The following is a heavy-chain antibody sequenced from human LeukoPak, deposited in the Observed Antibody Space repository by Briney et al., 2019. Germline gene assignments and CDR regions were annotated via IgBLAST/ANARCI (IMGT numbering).Heavy chain of an antibody. CDR2: IYYSGST. CDR3: ARDPLVPAARRYLDL. V-gene: IGHV4-31*03. Sequence: PSQTLSLTCTVSGGSISSGGYYWSWIRQHPGKGLEWIGYIYYSGSTYYNPSLKSRVTISVDTSKNQFSLKLSSVTAADTAVYYCARDPLVPAARRYLDLWGRGTLVTVSS. D-gene: IGHD2-2*01. CDR1: GGSISSGGYY. J-gene: IGHJ2*01.